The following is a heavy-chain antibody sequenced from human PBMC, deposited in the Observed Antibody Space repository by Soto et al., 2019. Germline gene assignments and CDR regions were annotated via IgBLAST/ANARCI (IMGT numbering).Heavy chain of an antibody. CDR1: GFTFSSYA. D-gene: IGHD3-3*01. CDR2: ISGSGGST. J-gene: IGHJ6*02. V-gene: IGHV3-23*01. Sequence: GGSLRLSCAASGFTFSSYAMSWVRQAPGKGLEWVSAISGSGGSTYYADSVKGRFTISRDNSKNTLYLQMNSLRAEDTAVYYCAKDPGRDDFWSGYPHYYYGMDVWGQGTTVTVSS. CDR3: AKDPGRDDFWSGYPHYYYGMDV.